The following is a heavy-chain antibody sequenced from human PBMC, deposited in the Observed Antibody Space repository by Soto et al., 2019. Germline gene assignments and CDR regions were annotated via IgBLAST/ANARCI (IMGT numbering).Heavy chain of an antibody. CDR3: ASGLPFCGEGGYDIGWFEP. J-gene: IGHJ5*02. CDR2: MNPNSGNT. V-gene: IGHV1-8*01. CDR1: GYTFTSYD. D-gene: IGHD5-12*01. Sequence: GASVKVSCKASGYTFTSYDINWVRQATGQGLEWMGWMNPNSGNTGYAQKFQGRVTMTRNTSISTAYMERGSMRSEDTAVYYCASGLPFCGEGGYDIGWFEPWGQGTLVTVSS.